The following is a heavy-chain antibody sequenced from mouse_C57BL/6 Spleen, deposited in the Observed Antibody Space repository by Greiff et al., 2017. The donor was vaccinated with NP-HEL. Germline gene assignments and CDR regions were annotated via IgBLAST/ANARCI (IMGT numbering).Heavy chain of an antibody. CDR2: LYPGNSDT. D-gene: IGHD2-4*01. V-gene: IGHV1-5*01. CDR3: TRSTYDYDLAY. CDR1: GYTFTSYW. J-gene: IGHJ3*01. Sequence: VQLQQSGTVLARPGASVKMSCQTSGYTFTSYWMHWVIQRPGPGLVWIGALYPGNSDTSYNQKFKGKAKLTAVTSASTADMELSSLTNEDSAVYYCTRSTYDYDLAYWGQGTLVTVSA.